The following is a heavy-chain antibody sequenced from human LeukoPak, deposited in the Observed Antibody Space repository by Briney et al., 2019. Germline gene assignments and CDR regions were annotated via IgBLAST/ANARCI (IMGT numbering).Heavy chain of an antibody. CDR3: ARGDAVLYYDSSGYYLGH. D-gene: IGHD3-22*01. J-gene: IGHJ4*02. CDR2: IIPIFGTA. Sequence: SVKVSCKASGGTFSSYAISWVRQAPGQGLEWTGGIIPIFGTANYAQKFQGRVTITTDESTSTAYMELSSLRSEDTAVYYCARGDAVLYYDSSGYYLGHWGQGTLVTVSS. CDR1: GGTFSSYA. V-gene: IGHV1-69*05.